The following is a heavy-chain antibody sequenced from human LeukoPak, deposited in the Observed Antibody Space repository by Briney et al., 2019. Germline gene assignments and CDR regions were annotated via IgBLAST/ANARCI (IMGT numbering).Heavy chain of an antibody. CDR3: ATWAPSLLMTTSYYYYYYGMDV. V-gene: IGHV1-24*01. D-gene: IGHD4-11*01. Sequence: ASVKVSCKVSGYTLTELSMHWVRQAPGKGLEWMGGFDPEDGEAIYAQKFQGRVTMTEDTSTDTAYMELSSLRCKDTAVYYCATWAPSLLMTTSYYYYYYGMDVWGQGTTVTVSS. CDR2: FDPEDGEA. CDR1: GYTLTELS. J-gene: IGHJ6*02.